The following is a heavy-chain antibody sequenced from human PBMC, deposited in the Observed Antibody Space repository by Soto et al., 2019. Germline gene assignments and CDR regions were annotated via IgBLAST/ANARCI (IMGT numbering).Heavy chain of an antibody. Sequence: QVQLQQWGAGLLKPSETLSLTCAVYGGSFSGYYWSWIRQPPGKGLEWIGEINHSGSTNYNPSLKSRVTISVDTSKNQFSLKLSSVTAADTAVYYCARARHGDYGYWGQGTLVTVSS. J-gene: IGHJ4*02. CDR2: INHSGST. D-gene: IGHD4-17*01. V-gene: IGHV4-34*01. CDR3: ARARHGDYGY. CDR1: GGSFSGYY.